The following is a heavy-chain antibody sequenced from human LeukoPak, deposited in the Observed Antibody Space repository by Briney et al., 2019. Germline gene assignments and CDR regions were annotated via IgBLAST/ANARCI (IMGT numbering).Heavy chain of an antibody. Sequence: PSETLSLTCTVSGDSYSSSDYYWGRIRQPPGKGLEWIGTISYSGTTYYNPSLKSRVTISVDTSKSQLSLNLSSVTAADTAVYYCARRTDSGSYNWFDSWGQGTLVTVSS. D-gene: IGHD1-26*01. CDR2: ISYSGTT. CDR3: ARRTDSGSYNWFDS. J-gene: IGHJ5*01. V-gene: IGHV4-39*07. CDR1: GDSYSSSDYY.